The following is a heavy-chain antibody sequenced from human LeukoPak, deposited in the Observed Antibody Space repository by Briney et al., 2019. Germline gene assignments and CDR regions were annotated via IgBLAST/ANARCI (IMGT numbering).Heavy chain of an antibody. CDR2: IRYDGSNK. J-gene: IGHJ4*02. Sequence: GGSLRLSRAASGFTFSSYGMHWVRQAPGKGLEWVAFIRYDGSNKYYADSVKGRFTISRDNSKNTLYLQMNSLRAEDTAVYYCAKDSHYYYDSSGYYWDYWGQGTLVTVSS. V-gene: IGHV3-30*02. CDR3: AKDSHYYYDSSGYYWDY. D-gene: IGHD3-22*01. CDR1: GFTFSSYG.